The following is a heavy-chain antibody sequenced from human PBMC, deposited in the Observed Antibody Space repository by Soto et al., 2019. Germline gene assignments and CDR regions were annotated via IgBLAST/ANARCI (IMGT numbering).Heavy chain of an antibody. J-gene: IGHJ5*02. CDR1: GGSISSSSYY. Sequence: SQTLSLTCTVSGGSISSSSYYWGWIRQPPGKGLEWIGSIYYSGSTYYNPSLKSRVTISVDTSKNQFSLKLSSVTAADTAVYYCARQWYGLGWFDPWGQGTLVTVSS. V-gene: IGHV4-39*01. CDR3: ARQWYGLGWFDP. D-gene: IGHD3-10*01. CDR2: IYYSGST.